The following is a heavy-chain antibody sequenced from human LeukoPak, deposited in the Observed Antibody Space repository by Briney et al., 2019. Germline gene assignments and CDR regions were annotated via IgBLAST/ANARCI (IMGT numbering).Heavy chain of an antibody. V-gene: IGHV3-48*01. CDR2: ISSNSDTI. Sequence: PGGSLRLSCAASGFTFSSYSMNWVRQAPGKGLEWVSYISSNSDTIYYADSVKGRFTISRDNGKNSLYLQMNSLRAEDTAVYYCAMSFDFWGRGTLVTVSS. CDR3: AMSFDF. CDR1: GFTFSSYS. J-gene: IGHJ2*01.